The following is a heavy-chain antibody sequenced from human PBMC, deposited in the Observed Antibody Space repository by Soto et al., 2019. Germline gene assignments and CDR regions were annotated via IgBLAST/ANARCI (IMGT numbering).Heavy chain of an antibody. D-gene: IGHD6-13*01. J-gene: IGHJ6*02. CDR3: ARGLRPRIAAAGNGMDV. Sequence: SETLSLTCAVYGGSFSGYYWSWIRQPPGKGLEWIGEINHSGSTNYNPSLKSRVTISVDTSKNQFSLKLSSVTAADTAVYYCARGLRPRIAAAGNGMDVWGPGTLVTVSS. CDR2: INHSGST. V-gene: IGHV4-34*01. CDR1: GGSFSGYY.